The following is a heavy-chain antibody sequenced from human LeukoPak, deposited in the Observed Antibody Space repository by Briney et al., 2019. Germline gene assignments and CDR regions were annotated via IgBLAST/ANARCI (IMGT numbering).Heavy chain of an antibody. Sequence: GGSLRLSCSASGFTFSSYATHWVRQAPGKGLEYVSAISSNGGSTYYADSVKGRFTISRDNSKNTLYLQMSSLRAEDTAVYYCVKGRGYSYGSVGYFDYWGQGTLVTVSS. CDR2: ISSNGGST. D-gene: IGHD5-18*01. CDR1: GFTFSSYA. CDR3: VKGRGYSYGSVGYFDY. J-gene: IGHJ4*02. V-gene: IGHV3-64D*06.